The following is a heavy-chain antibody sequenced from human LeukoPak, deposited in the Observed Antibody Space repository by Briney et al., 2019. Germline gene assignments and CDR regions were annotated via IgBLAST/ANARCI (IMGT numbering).Heavy chain of an antibody. CDR2: ISHDGSDK. CDR3: ARDRVAVADRYFDL. J-gene: IGHJ2*01. V-gene: IGHV3-30-3*01. D-gene: IGHD2-15*01. CDR1: GFTFNIYA. Sequence: GGSLRLSCAASGFTFNIYALHWVRQAPGKGLERMAIISHDGSDKSYADSVKGRFSISRDDSKNTLYLQMSSLRTEDTAVYYCARDRVAVADRYFDLWGRGTLVTVSS.